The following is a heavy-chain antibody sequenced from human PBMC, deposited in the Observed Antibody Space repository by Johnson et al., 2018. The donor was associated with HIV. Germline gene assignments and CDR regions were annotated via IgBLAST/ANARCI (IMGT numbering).Heavy chain of an antibody. CDR1: GFTFSNYG. J-gene: IGHJ3*02. V-gene: IGHV3-30*19. D-gene: IGHD3-16*01. Sequence: QVQLVESGGGVVQPGRSLRLSCAASGFTFSNYGMHWVRQAPGRGLEWVALISYDGSNKYYAESVKGRFTISRDNSKNTLFLQMISLRAEDTAVYYCARERDGGGRNDAFDIWGQGTMVTVSS. CDR3: ARERDGGGRNDAFDI. CDR2: ISYDGSNK.